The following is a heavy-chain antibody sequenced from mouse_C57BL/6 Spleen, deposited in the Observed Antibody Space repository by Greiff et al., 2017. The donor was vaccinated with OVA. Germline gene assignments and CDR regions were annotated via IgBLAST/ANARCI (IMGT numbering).Heavy chain of an antibody. V-gene: IGHV1-26*01. J-gene: IGHJ4*01. Sequence: EVQLQQSGPELVKPGASVKISCKASGYTFTDYYMNWVKQSHGKSLEWIGDINPNNGGTSYNQKFKGKATLTVDKSSSTAYMELRSLTSEDSAVYYCARAEIGYAMDYWGQGTSVTVSS. CDR1: GYTFTDYY. CDR2: INPNNGGT. CDR3: ARAEIGYAMDY.